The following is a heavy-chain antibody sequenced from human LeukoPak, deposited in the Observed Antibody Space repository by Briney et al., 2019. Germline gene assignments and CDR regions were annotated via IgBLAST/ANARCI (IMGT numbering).Heavy chain of an antibody. J-gene: IGHJ4*02. V-gene: IGHV6-1*01. CDR2: TYYRSKWYN. Sequence: SQTLSLTCAISGDSVSSNSAAWNWIRQSPSRGLDWLGRTYYRSKWYNDYTVSVKSRITINPDTSKNQFSMQLNSVTPEYTAVYYCARDSTLWFGIDYWGQGTLVTVSS. CDR3: ARDSTLWFGIDY. D-gene: IGHD3-10*01. CDR1: GDSVSSNSAA.